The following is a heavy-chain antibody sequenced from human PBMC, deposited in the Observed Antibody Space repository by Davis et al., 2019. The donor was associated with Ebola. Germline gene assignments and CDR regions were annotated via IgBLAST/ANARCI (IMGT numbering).Heavy chain of an antibody. CDR3: ASHGGGYSYGRYYYGMDV. J-gene: IGHJ6*02. CDR1: GYSFTSYW. Sequence: KVSCKGSGYSFTSYWIGWVRQMPGKGLEWMGIIYPGDSDTRYSPSFQGQVTISADKSISTAYLQWSSLKASDTAMYYCASHGGGYSYGRYYYGMDVWGQGTTVTVSS. D-gene: IGHD5-18*01. V-gene: IGHV5-51*01. CDR2: IYPGDSDT.